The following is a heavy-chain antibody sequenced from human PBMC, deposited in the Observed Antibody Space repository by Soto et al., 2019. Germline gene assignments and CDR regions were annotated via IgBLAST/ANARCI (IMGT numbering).Heavy chain of an antibody. D-gene: IGHD2-21*02. CDR3: ARAGYCGGDCYSISYYYYGMDV. J-gene: IGHJ6*02. CDR1: GGTFSSYA. V-gene: IGHV1-69*13. Sequence: GASVKVSCKASGGTFSSYAISWVRQAPGQGLEWMGGIIPIFGTANYAQKFQGRVTITADESTSTAYMELSSLRSEDTAVYYCARAGYCGGDCYSISYYYYGMDVWGQGTTVTVSS. CDR2: IIPIFGTA.